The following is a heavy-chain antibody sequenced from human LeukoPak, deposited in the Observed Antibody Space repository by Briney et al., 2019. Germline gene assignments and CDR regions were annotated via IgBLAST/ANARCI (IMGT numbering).Heavy chain of an antibody. CDR1: GFTFSSYG. D-gene: IGHD6-19*01. CDR2: IWYDGSNR. V-gene: IGHV3-33*06. CDR3: AKPSVSGTGRSWFDA. Sequence: GGSLRLSCAASGFTFSSYGMHWVRQAPGKGLEWVAVIWYDGSNRYYADSVKGRFTIARDNSKNTLYLQMNSLRAEDTAVYYCAKPSVSGTGRSWFDAWGQGTLVTVSS. J-gene: IGHJ5*02.